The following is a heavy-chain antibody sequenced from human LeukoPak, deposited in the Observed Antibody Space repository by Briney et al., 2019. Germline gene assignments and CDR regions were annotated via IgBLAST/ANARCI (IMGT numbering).Heavy chain of an antibody. Sequence: ASVKVSCKASGYTFTSYDINWVRQATGQGLEWMGWMNPNSGNTNYAQKLQGRVTMTTDTSTSTAYMELRSLRSDDTAVYYCARDSSGYYGSSWFDPWGQGTLVTVSS. J-gene: IGHJ5*02. CDR1: GYTFTSYD. D-gene: IGHD3-22*01. CDR2: MNPNSGNT. CDR3: ARDSSGYYGSSWFDP. V-gene: IGHV1-18*01.